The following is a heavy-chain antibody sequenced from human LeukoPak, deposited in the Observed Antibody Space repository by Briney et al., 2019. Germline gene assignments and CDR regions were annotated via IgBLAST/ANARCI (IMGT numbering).Heavy chain of an antibody. CDR1: GYTFTSYG. CDR2: ISAYNGNT. Sequence: GASVKVSCKASGYTFTSYGISWVRQAPGQGLEWMGWISAYNGNTNYAQKLQGRVTMTTDTSTSTAYMEPRSLRSDDTAVYYCARDPGEQQLALFDYWGQGTLVTVSS. V-gene: IGHV1-18*01. D-gene: IGHD6-13*01. CDR3: ARDPGEQQLALFDY. J-gene: IGHJ4*02.